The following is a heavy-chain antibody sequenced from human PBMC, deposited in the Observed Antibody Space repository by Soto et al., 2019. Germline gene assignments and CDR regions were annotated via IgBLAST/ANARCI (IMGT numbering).Heavy chain of an antibody. D-gene: IGHD2-21*02. CDR3: ARLSFGDQGNY. CDR2: IFHSGTT. V-gene: IGHV4-59*01. J-gene: IGHJ4*02. CDR1: DDSISGYY. Sequence: QVQLQESGPGLVKPSETLSLTCTVSDDSISGYYWSWIGQTPASRLEWIGYIFHSGTTNYNRSLKPRLSMSVDASKSQFSLRVTSVTAADTAIYYCARLSFGDQGNYWGQGTLVTVSS.